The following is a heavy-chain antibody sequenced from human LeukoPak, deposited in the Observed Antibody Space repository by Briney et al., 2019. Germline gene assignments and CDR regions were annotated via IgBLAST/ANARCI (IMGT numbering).Heavy chain of an antibody. CDR2: INHSGST. J-gene: IGHJ4*02. V-gene: IGHV4-34*01. D-gene: IGHD1-26*01. Sequence: SAALSLTCAVFGGSFIGYYWSWIRHPPGKGLEWIGEINHSGSTNYNPSLKSRVTRSVDTSKNQFSLKLSSVSAADTAVYYCARAVSGRYSEGYFDYWGQGTLVTVSS. CDR1: GGSFIGYY. CDR3: ARAVSGRYSEGYFDY.